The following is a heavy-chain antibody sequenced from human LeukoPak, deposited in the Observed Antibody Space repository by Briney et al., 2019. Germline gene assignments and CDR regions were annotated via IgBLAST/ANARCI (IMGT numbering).Heavy chain of an antibody. CDR1: EFTFSRYW. V-gene: IGHV3-74*01. CDR3: ARGAYCGGDCPLPNSLY. D-gene: IGHD2-21*01. Sequence: GGSLRLSCAASEFTFSRYWMHWVRQAPGKGLVWVSRIKGDGSSTTYADSVKGRFTISRDNAKNTLYLQMNSLTAEDTAVYYWARGAYCGGDCPLPNSLYWGRGTLVTVSS. J-gene: IGHJ4*02. CDR2: IKGDGSST.